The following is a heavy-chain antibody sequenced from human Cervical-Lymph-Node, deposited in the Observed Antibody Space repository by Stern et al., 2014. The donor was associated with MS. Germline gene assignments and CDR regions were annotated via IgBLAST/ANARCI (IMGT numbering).Heavy chain of an antibody. Sequence: VQLVESGAGVVQPGRSVRVSCATAGFTFTSYAMNWVRQAPGQGLEWVAVISYDGNTKYYEDSVKGRFTISRDNSKNTLYLQMSSLRGEDTAVYYCVRERSSRGFDYWGQGSLVTVSS. CDR2: ISYDGNTK. D-gene: IGHD5/OR15-5a*01. CDR1: GFTFTSYA. CDR3: VRERSSRGFDY. J-gene: IGHJ4*02. V-gene: IGHV3-30-3*01.